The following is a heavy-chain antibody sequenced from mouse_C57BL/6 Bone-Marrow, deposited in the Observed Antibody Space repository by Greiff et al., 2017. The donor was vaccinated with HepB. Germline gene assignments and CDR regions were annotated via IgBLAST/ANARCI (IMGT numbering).Heavy chain of an antibody. CDR2: IDPSDSET. CDR3: ALYDYDDGYAMDY. J-gene: IGHJ4*01. CDR1: GYTFTSYW. V-gene: IGHV1-52*01. Sequence: VQLQQSGAELVRPGSSVKLSCKASGYTFTSYWMHWVKQRPIQGLEWIGNIDPSDSETHYNQKFKDKATLTVDKSSSTAYMQLSSLTSEDSAVYYCALYDYDDGYAMDYWGQGTSVTVSS. D-gene: IGHD2-4*01.